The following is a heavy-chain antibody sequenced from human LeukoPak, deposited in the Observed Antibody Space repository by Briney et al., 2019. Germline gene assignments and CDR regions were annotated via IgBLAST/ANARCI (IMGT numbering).Heavy chain of an antibody. CDR2: ISSSSSTI. CDR1: GFTFSSYS. CDR3: AGFERGYAYDY. J-gene: IGHJ4*02. D-gene: IGHD3-16*01. V-gene: IGHV3-48*01. Sequence: PGGSLRLSCAASGFTFSSYSMNWVRQAPGKGLEWVSYISSSSSTIYYADSVKGRFTISRDNAKNSLYLQMNSLRAEDTAVYYCAGFERGYAYDYCGQGTLVTVSS.